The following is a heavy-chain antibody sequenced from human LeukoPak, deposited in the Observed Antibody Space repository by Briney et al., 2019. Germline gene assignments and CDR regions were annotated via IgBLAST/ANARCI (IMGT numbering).Heavy chain of an antibody. CDR2: MNPNSGNT. D-gene: IGHD4-17*01. CDR1: GYTFTSYD. V-gene: IGHV1-8*01. CDR3: ARQTTVTTGDY. Sequence: ASVKVSCKASGYTFTSYDINWVRQATGQGLEWMGWMNPNSGNTGYAQKFQGRVIMTRNTSISTAYMELSSLRSEDTAVYYCARQTTVTTGDYWGQGTLVTVSS. J-gene: IGHJ4*02.